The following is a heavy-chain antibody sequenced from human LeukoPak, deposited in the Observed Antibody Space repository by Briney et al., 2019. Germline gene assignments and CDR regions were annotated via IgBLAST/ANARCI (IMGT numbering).Heavy chain of an antibody. D-gene: IGHD1-26*01. Sequence: GGSLRLSCAASGFTFSSYAMSWVRQAPGKGLEWVSAISGSGGSTYYADSVKGRFTISRDNSKNTLYLQMNSLRAEDTAVYYCAKVGPPLRGATTGGYYYYGMDVWGQGNTVTVCS. V-gene: IGHV3-23*01. CDR1: GFTFSSYA. CDR2: ISGSGGST. J-gene: IGHJ6*02. CDR3: AKVGPPLRGATTGGYYYYGMDV.